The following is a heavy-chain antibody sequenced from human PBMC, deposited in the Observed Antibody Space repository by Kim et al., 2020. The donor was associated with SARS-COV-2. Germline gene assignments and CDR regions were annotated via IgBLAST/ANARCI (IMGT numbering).Heavy chain of an antibody. V-gene: IGHV4-59*01. D-gene: IGHD2-2*02. CDR1: GGSISSYY. Sequence: SETLSLTCTVSGGSISSYYWSWIRQPPGKGLEWIGYIYYSGSTNYNPSLKSRVTISVDTSKNQFSLKLSSVTAADTAVYYCAREGGGYCSSTSCYRGAYYYYYYMDVWGKGTTVTVSS. J-gene: IGHJ6*03. CDR3: AREGGGYCSSTSCYRGAYYYYYYMDV. CDR2: IYYSGST.